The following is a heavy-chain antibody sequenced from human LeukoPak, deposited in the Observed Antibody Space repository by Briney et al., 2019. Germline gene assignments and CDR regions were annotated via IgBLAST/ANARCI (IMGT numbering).Heavy chain of an antibody. Sequence: GGSLRLSCAASGFTFSSYWMHWVRQAPGKGLVWVSPINSDGSSTSYADSVKGRFTISRDNAKNTLYLQMNSLRAEDTAVYYCARDDSSGWWGADAFDIWGQGTMVTVSS. CDR2: INSDGSST. CDR1: GFTFSSYW. CDR3: ARDDSSGWWGADAFDI. D-gene: IGHD6-19*01. J-gene: IGHJ3*02. V-gene: IGHV3-74*01.